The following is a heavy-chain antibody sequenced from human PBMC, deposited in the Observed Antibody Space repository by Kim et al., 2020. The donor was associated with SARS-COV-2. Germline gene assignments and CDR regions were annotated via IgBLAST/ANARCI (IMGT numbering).Heavy chain of an antibody. D-gene: IGHD3-10*01. CDR2: FSDSGTTGGST. CDR3: VLGRGWLPDM. V-gene: IGHV4-59*13. Sequence: SETLSLTCTVSGGSFSGFYCNWIRQPPGKGMQWIGFFSDSGTTGGSTNYNPSLRSRVSISLDTSKKHFSLDLSSVTAAYKAIYYCVLGRGWLPDMWGPGTLVTVSS. J-gene: IGHJ4*02. CDR1: GGSFSGFY.